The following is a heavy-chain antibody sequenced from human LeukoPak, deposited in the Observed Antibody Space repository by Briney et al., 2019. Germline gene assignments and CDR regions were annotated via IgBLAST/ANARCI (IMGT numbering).Heavy chain of an antibody. D-gene: IGHD4-23*01. V-gene: IGHV4-30-2*01. CDR2: IYHSGST. Sequence: PSETLSLTCAVSGGSISSGGYSWRWLRQPPGKGLEWIGYIYHSGSTYYNPSLKSRVTISVDRSKNQFSLKLSSVTAADTAVYYCARVVIAVYFGVGGNSRWFDPWGQGTLVTVSS. J-gene: IGHJ5*02. CDR1: GGSISSGGYS. CDR3: ARVVIAVYFGVGGNSRWFDP.